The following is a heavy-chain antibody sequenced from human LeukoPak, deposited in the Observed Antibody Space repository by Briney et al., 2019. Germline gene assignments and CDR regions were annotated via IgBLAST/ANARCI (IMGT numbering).Heavy chain of an antibody. D-gene: IGHD2-21*01. CDR1: GGSFSSSY. J-gene: IGHJ4*02. V-gene: IGHV4-59*01. Sequence: SETLSPTCTVSGGSFSSSYWSWIRQPPGKGLEWIGYIYYSGSTNYNPSLKSRVTISVDTSKNQFSLKLSSVTAADTAVYYCARATAYYCIDQWGQGTLVTVSS. CDR2: IYYSGST. CDR3: ARATAYYCIDQ.